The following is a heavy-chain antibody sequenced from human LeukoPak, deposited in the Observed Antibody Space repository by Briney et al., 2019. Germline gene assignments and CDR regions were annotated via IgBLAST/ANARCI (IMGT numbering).Heavy chain of an antibody. J-gene: IGHJ3*02. CDR1: GGSFSGYY. CDR2: INHSGST. D-gene: IGHD6-19*01. Sequence: PSETLSLTCAVYGGSFSGYYCSWIRQPPGKGLEWFGEINHSGSTNYNPSLKSRVTISVDTSKNQFSLKLSSVTAADTAVYYCARGCSSGWYNCLFAFDIWGQGTMVTVSS. CDR3: ARGCSSGWYNCLFAFDI. V-gene: IGHV4-34*01.